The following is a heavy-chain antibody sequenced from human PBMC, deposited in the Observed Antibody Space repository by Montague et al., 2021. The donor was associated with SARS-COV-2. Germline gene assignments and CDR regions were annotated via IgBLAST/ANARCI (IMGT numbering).Heavy chain of an antibody. J-gene: IGHJ2*01. CDR2: IHLRGGS. V-gene: IGHV4-34*01. CDR1: AGSLRNYY. D-gene: IGHD1-1*01. Sequence: SETLSLTCAVTAGSLRNYYWSWIRQPPGKGLEWIGEIHLRGGSNYNPSLKGRVTISLDTSNNQVSLSLNSVTAADTAVYYCARAGSQGVFEFWGRGTMVTVSS. CDR3: ARAGSQGVFEF.